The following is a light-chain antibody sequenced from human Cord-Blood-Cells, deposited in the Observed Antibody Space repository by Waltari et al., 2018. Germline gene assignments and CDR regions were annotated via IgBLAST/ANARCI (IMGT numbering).Light chain of an antibody. CDR1: QSISSL. CDR2: DAS. V-gene: IGKV1-5*01. Sequence: DIQMTQSPSTLSASVGDRVTITCRASQSISSLLAWYQQKPGKAPKLLIHDASSLESGVPSRFSGSGSGTEFTLTISSLQPDDFATYYCQQYNSYPGTFGQGTKVEIK. J-gene: IGKJ1*01. CDR3: QQYNSYPGT.